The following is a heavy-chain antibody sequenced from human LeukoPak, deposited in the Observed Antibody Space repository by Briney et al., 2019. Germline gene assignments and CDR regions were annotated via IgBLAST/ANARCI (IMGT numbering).Heavy chain of an antibody. CDR2: ISDSGGST. V-gene: IGHV3-23*01. Sequence: PGGSLRLSCVASGFAFRNNAMSWVRQAPGKGLEWVSLISDSGGSTNYADSVKGRFTISRDNSKNTLYLQMNTLRAEDTDIYYCASSYGSSAYYPFDYWGQGTLVTVFS. CDR1: GFAFRNNA. J-gene: IGHJ4*02. D-gene: IGHD3-22*01. CDR3: ASSYGSSAYYPFDY.